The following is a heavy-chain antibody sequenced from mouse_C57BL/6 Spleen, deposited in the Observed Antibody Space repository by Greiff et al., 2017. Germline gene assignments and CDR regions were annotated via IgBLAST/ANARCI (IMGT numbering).Heavy chain of an antibody. V-gene: IGHV1-63*01. CDR2: IYPGGGYT. Sequence: VQLQQSGAELVRPGTSVKMSCKASGYTFTNYWIGWAKQRPGHGLEWIGDIYPGGGYTNYNEKFKGKATLTAEKSSSTAYMQFSSLTSEDSAIYYCARRYYDYGWFAYWGQGTLVTVSA. CDR1: GYTFTNYW. CDR3: ARRYYDYGWFAY. J-gene: IGHJ3*01. D-gene: IGHD2-4*01.